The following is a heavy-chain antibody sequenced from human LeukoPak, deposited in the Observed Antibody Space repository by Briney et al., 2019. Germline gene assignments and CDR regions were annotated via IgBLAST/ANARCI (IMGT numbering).Heavy chain of an antibody. D-gene: IGHD6-6*01. CDR1: GFTFSSYG. CDR3: AKREGSSSCHFDY. J-gene: IGHJ4*02. Sequence: GGSLRLSCEASGFTFSSYGMSWVRQAPGQGLEWDSGISGTGVRTYYADSVKGRFSISRDNSKNTLYLQMNSLRAEDMAVYYCAKREGSSSCHFDYWGQGTLVTVSS. CDR2: ISGTGVRT. V-gene: IGHV3-23*01.